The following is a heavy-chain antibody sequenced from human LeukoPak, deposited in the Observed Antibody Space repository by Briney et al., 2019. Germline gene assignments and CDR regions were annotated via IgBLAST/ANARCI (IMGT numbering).Heavy chain of an antibody. CDR1: GGSISSSNW. D-gene: IGHD3-10*01. V-gene: IGHV4-4*02. Sequence: SGTLSLTCAVSGGSISSSNWWSWVRQPPGKGLEWIGEIYHSGSTNYNPSLKSRVTISVDKSKNQFSLKLSSVTAADTAVYYCARGFITMVRGVYEGWFDPWGQGTLVTVSS. CDR2: IYHSGST. J-gene: IGHJ5*02. CDR3: ARGFITMVRGVYEGWFDP.